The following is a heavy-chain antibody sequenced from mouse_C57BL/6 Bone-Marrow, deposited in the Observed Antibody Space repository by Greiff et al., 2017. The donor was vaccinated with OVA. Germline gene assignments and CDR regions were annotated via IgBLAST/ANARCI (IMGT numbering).Heavy chain of an antibody. CDR1: GFTFSSYG. V-gene: IGHV5-6*01. CDR2: ISSGGSYT. CDR3: ARHRVTTVVGV. Sequence: VQVVESGGDLVKPGGSLKLSCAASGFTFSSYGLSWVRQTPDKRLEWVATISSGGSYTYYPDSVKGRFTISRDNAKNTLYLQMSSLKSEDTAMYYCARHRVTTVVGVWGQGTSVTVSS. J-gene: IGHJ4*01. D-gene: IGHD1-1*01.